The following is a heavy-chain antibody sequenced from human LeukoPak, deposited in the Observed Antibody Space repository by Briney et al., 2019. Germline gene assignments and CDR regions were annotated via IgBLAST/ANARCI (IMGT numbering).Heavy chain of an antibody. J-gene: IGHJ4*02. CDR2: IGGSDADR. V-gene: IGHV3-23*01. Sequence: GGSLRLSCAASGFTFTNYGMSWVRQTPGMGLEWVASIGGSDADRYYADSVKGRFTISRDNSKSTVSLQLNSLRAEDTAVYYCAKEKTGKFDFDYWGQGTLVTVSS. CDR3: AKEKTGKFDFDY. CDR1: GFTFTNYG. D-gene: IGHD3-10*01.